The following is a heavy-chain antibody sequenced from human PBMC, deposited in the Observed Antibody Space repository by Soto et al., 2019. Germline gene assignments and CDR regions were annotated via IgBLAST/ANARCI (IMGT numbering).Heavy chain of an antibody. CDR1: GGTFSSYA. V-gene: IGHV1-69*12. D-gene: IGHD3-3*01. CDR2: IIPIFGTA. Sequence: QVQLVQSGAEVKKPGSSVKVSCKASGGTFSSYAISWVRQAPGQGLEWMGGIIPIFGTANYAQKFQGRVTITADESTSTAYMERSSLRSEDTAVYYCARGDKRITIFGVVIWGQGTLVTVS. CDR3: ARGDKRITIFGVVI. J-gene: IGHJ4*02.